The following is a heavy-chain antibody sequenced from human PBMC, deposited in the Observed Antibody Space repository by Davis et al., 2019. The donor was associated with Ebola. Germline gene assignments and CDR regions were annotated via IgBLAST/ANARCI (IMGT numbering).Heavy chain of an antibody. CDR3: ARGGYYDSSGYYGGAFDI. V-gene: IGHV3-73*01. D-gene: IGHD3-22*01. CDR2: IRSRPNNFAT. Sequence: PGGSLRLSCAASGFTFSGYSIHWVRQASGKGLEWVGRIRSRPNNFATAYSAPVKGRYIISRDESESTAYLQMNSLRAEDTAVYYCARGGYYDSSGYYGGAFDIWGQGTMVTVSS. CDR1: GFTFSGYS. J-gene: IGHJ3*02.